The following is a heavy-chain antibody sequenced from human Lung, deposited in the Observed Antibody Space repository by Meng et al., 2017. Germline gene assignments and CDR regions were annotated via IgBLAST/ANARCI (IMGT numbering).Heavy chain of an antibody. D-gene: IGHD6-13*01. CDR2: INPKSGDT. CDR1: GYTFPDYW. J-gene: IGHJ4*02. CDR3: ARDEDISAAGKLFGDY. Sequence: GRLVRSGAEVTKPGASGKVSGKASGYTFPDYWLHWVRRAPGQGLEWMGRINPKSGDTHYAQRFQGRVTMTGDTSISTAYMELSGLRSDDTAMYYCARDEDISAAGKLFGDYWGQGTLVTVSS. V-gene: IGHV1-2*06.